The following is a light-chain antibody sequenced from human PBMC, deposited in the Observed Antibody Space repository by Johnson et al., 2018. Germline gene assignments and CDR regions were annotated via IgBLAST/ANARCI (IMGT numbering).Light chain of an antibody. J-gene: IGLJ1*01. CDR2: ENN. CDR1: SSNIGNNY. V-gene: IGLV1-51*02. Sequence: QSVLTQPPSVSAAPGQKVTISCSGSSSNIGNNYVSWYQQLPGTAPKLLIYENNKRPSGIPDRFSGSKSGTSATLGITGLQTGDEADYYSGSWDRSLSAGNVSAPGTNFTFL. CDR3: GSWDRSLSAGNV.